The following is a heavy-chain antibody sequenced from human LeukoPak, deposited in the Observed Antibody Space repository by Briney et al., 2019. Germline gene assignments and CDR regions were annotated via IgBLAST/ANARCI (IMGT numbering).Heavy chain of an antibody. CDR2: IDARSGIT. J-gene: IGHJ3*02. D-gene: IGHD3-3*01. Sequence: GGSLRLSCAASGFTFTIFGLNWVRQAPGKGPKWVSYIDARSGITYYADSVQGRFTLSRDNARESVFLQMDSLRVDDTAVYYCARTYDFGRGPPGDAFDNWGPGTWVIVSS. CDR1: GFTFTIFG. CDR3: ARTYDFGRGPPGDAFDN. V-gene: IGHV3-48*01.